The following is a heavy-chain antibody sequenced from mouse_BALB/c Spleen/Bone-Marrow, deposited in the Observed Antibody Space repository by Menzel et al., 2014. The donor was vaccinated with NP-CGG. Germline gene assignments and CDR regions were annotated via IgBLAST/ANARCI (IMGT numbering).Heavy chain of an antibody. CDR3: TRRDRYDYYGVDY. Sequence: VQLQQSGAELVRPGASVKVSCKASGYTFTNYWINWVRQRPGQGLEWIGNIYPSDSYSNYNQKFKDKATLTVDKSSSTAYMQLSSPTPEDSAVYYCTRRDRYDYYGVDYWGQGTSVTVSS. CDR2: IYPSDSYS. V-gene: IGHV1S126*01. J-gene: IGHJ4*01. CDR1: GYTFTNYW. D-gene: IGHD2-14*01.